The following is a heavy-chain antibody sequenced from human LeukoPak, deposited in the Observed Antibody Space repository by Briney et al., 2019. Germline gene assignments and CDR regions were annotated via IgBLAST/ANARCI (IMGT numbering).Heavy chain of an antibody. Sequence: ASVKVSCKASGYTFTSYYMHWVRQAPGQGLEWMGIINPSGGSTSYAQKFQGRVTMTRDTSTSTVYMELSSLRSEDTAVCYCARDYYRGITIFGSVDYWGQGTLVTVSS. CDR1: GYTFTSYY. CDR3: ARDYYRGITIFGSVDY. V-gene: IGHV1-46*01. J-gene: IGHJ4*02. D-gene: IGHD3-9*01. CDR2: INPSGGST.